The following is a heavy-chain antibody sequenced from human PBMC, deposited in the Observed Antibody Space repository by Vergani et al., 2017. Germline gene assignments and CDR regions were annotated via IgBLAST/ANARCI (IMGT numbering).Heavy chain of an antibody. CDR1: GFTFSSYG. CDR2: ISYDGSNK. D-gene: IGHD2-2*01. Sequence: QVQLVESGGGVVQPGRSLRLSCAASGFTFSSYGMHWVRQAPGKGLEWVAVISYDGSNKYYADSVKGRFTISRDNSKNTLYLQMNSLRAEDTAVYYCARTHVGTSSSYFDYWGQGTLVTVSS. CDR3: ARTHVGTSSSYFDY. V-gene: IGHV3-30*03. J-gene: IGHJ4*02.